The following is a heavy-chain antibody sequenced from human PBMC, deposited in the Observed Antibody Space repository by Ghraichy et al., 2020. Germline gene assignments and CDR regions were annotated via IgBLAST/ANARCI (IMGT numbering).Heavy chain of an antibody. CDR2: ISSSGSTI. V-gene: IGHV3-48*03. D-gene: IGHD3-22*01. CDR3: ARARLMYYYDSSGHWDY. Sequence: LSLTCAASGFTFSSYEMNWVRQAPGKGLEWVSYISSSGSTIFYADSVKGRFTISRDNAKNSLYLQMSSLRAEDTAVYYCARARLMYYYDSSGHWDYWGQGTLVTVSS. J-gene: IGHJ4*02. CDR1: GFTFSSYE.